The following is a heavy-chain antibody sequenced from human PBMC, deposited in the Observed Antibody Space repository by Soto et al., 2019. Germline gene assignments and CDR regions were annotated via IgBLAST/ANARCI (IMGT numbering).Heavy chain of an antibody. Sequence: GGSLRLSCAASGFTFSSYGMHWVRQAPGKGLEWVAVIWYDGSNKYYADSVKGRFTISRDNSKNTLYLQMNSLRAEDTAVYYCARDLGSGSYYYPFDYWGQGTLVTVSS. CDR1: GFTFSSYG. J-gene: IGHJ4*02. CDR2: IWYDGSNK. V-gene: IGHV3-33*01. CDR3: ARDLGSGSYYYPFDY. D-gene: IGHD3-10*01.